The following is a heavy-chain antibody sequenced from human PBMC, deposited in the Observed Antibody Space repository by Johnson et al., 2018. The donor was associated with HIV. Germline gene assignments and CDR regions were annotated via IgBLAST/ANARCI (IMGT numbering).Heavy chain of an antibody. D-gene: IGHD1-7*01. J-gene: IGHJ3*02. CDR1: GFTFSSYA. CDR2: IRYDGSNQ. CDR3: ARRGNYLADAFDI. V-gene: IGHV3-33*08. Sequence: QVQLVESGGGVVQPGRSLRLSCAASGFTFSSYAMHWVRQAPGKGLEWVAFIRYDGSNQYYADSVKCRFTISRDNSKSTLYLQMNSLRAEDTAVYYCARRGNYLADAFDIWGQGTMVTVSS.